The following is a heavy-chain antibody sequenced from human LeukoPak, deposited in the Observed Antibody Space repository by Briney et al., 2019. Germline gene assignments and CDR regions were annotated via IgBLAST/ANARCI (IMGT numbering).Heavy chain of an antibody. CDR1: GGSISSGGYY. CDR2: IYYSGST. J-gene: IGHJ6*02. Sequence: SQTLSLTCTVSGGSISSGGYYWSWIRQHPGKGLEWIGYIYYSGSTYYNPSLKSRVTISVDTSKYQFSLKLSSVTAADTAVYYCARVPPFAFYGMDVWGQGTTVTVSS. V-gene: IGHV4-31*03. D-gene: IGHD2-21*01. CDR3: ARVPPFAFYGMDV.